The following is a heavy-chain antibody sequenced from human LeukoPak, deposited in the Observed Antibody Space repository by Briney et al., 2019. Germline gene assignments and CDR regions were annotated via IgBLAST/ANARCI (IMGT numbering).Heavy chain of an antibody. Sequence: GASVKVSCKTSGYTFTSYYIHWVRQAPGQGLKYMGIINPSGGSTNYAQKFQGRVTMTRDMSTTTVYMELSSLRSEDTAVYYCARDFVPHSGYDSLPVPSDYWGQGTLVTVSS. CDR1: GYTFTSYY. J-gene: IGHJ4*02. CDR2: INPSGGST. D-gene: IGHD5-12*01. V-gene: IGHV1-46*01. CDR3: ARDFVPHSGYDSLPVPSDY.